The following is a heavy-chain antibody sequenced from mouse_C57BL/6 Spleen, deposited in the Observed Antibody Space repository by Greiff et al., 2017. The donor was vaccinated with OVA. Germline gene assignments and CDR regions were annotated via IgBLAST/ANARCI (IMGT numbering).Heavy chain of an antibody. J-gene: IGHJ2*01. CDR2: ISSGGSYT. CDR1: GFTFSSYG. V-gene: IGHV5-6*01. Sequence: EVKVVESGGDLVKPGGSLKLSCAASGFTFSSYGMSWVRQTPDKRLEWVATISSGGSYTSYPDSVKGRFTISRDNAKNTLYLQMSSLKSEDTAMYYCARPPYYGSSGVYYFDYWGQGTTLTVSS. D-gene: IGHD1-1*01. CDR3: ARPPYYGSSGVYYFDY.